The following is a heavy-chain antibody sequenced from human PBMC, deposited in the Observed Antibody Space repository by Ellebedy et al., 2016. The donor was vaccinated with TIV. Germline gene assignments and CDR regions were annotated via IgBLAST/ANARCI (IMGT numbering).Heavy chain of an antibody. CDR1: GGSISSYY. D-gene: IGHD3-10*01. V-gene: IGHV4-59*01. J-gene: IGHJ4*02. CDR3: ARLGRSGYYFDY. CDR2: IYYSGST. Sequence: SETLSLTXTVSGGSISSYYWSWIRQPPGKGLEWIGYIYYSGSTNYNPSLKSRVTISVDTSKNQFSLKLSSVTAADTAVYYCARLGRSGYYFDYWGQGTLVTVSS.